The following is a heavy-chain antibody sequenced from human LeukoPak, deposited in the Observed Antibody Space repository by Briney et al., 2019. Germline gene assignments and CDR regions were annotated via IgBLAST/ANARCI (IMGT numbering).Heavy chain of an antibody. CDR3: AKESPLGGWLDY. V-gene: IGHV3-23*01. D-gene: IGHD6-19*01. CDR2: TSGSGGSA. CDR1: GFTISSYA. Sequence: GGNLRLSCAASGFTISSYAMRRDRQAQGMGLVGVSATSGSGGSAAHADYVRGRFTISRDNSKNTLCLQMNSLRAEDTAVYYCAKESPLGGWLDYWGQGTLVTVSS. J-gene: IGHJ4*02.